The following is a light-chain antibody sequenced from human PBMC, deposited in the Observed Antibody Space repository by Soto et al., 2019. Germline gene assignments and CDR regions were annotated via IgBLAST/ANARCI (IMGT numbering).Light chain of an antibody. V-gene: IGKV3D-15*01. J-gene: IGKJ5*01. CDR3: QQSTGAPTT. CDR1: QSVNSN. CDR2: GGS. Sequence: EIVMTQSPATLSVSPGERATLSCRASQSVNSNLAWYQQKPGQARRLLIYGGSTRAAGIPDRFSGSGSGTDFALTITRLEPEDSAVYVCQQSTGAPTTCGPGTRLEIK.